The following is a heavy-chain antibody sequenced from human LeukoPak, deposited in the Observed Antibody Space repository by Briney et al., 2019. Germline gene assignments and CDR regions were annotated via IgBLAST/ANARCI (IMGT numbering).Heavy chain of an antibody. CDR2: INPNSGGA. V-gene: IGHV1-2*02. D-gene: IGHD3-22*01. J-gene: IGHJ4*02. CDR3: ARGNYYDSSGTLDY. Sequence: ASVKVSCKASGYTFTGYYMHWVRQAPGQGLEWMGWINPNSGGANYAQKFQGRVTMTRDTSISTAYMELSRLRSDDTAVYYCARGNYYDSSGTLDYWGQVTLVTVSS. CDR1: GYTFTGYY.